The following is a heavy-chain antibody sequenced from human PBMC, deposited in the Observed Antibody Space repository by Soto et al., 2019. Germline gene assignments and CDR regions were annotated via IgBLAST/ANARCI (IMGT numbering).Heavy chain of an antibody. D-gene: IGHD6-13*01. CDR2: IIPIFGTA. V-gene: IGHV1-69*01. CDR1: GGTFSSYA. J-gene: IGHJ6*02. Sequence: QVQLVQSGAEVKKPGSSVKVSCKASGGTFSSYAISWVRQAPGQGIEWMGGIIPIFGTANYAQKFQGRVTITADESTSTAYMELSSLRSEDTAVYYCARKIERIAAAGTGYYYGMDVWGQGTTVTVSS. CDR3: ARKIERIAAAGTGYYYGMDV.